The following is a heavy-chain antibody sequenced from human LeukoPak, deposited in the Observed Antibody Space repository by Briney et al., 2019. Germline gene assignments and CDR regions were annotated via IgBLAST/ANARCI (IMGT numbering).Heavy chain of an antibody. V-gene: IGHV3-23*01. CDR3: AIMHRYYDGSGYWVQ. D-gene: IGHD3-22*01. CDR1: GFTFSNYA. Sequence: GGSLRLSCAASGFTFSNYAMGWVRQAPGKGLEWVSGISGSAESTYYADSVKGRFTISRDNPRNTLYMQMNSLRAEDTAVYYCAIMHRYYDGSGYWVQWGQGTLVTVSS. J-gene: IGHJ4*02. CDR2: ISGSAEST.